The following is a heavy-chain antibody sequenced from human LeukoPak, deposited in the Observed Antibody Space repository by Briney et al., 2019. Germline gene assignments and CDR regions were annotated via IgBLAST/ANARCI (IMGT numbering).Heavy chain of an antibody. V-gene: IGHV4-34*01. CDR1: GGSFSGYY. D-gene: IGHD6-19*01. Sequence: SETLSLTCAVYGGSFSGYYWSWIRQPPGKGLEWIGEINHSGSTNYNPSLKSRVTISVDTSKNQFSLKLSSVTAAGTAVYYCARGLAVAGTFVRKNWFDPWGQGTLVTVSS. J-gene: IGHJ5*02. CDR2: INHSGST. CDR3: ARGLAVAGTFVRKNWFDP.